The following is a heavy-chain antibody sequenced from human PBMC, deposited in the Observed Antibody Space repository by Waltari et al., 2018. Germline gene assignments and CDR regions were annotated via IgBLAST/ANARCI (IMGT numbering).Heavy chain of an antibody. CDR2: IKSDGSAT. V-gene: IGHV3-74*01. Sequence: EVQLVESGGDLVQPGGSLRLSCPASGFTFSTFWGHWVRQVPGKGLVWVSRIKSDGSATSYADSVKGRFTISRDNAKNTVYLQMNSLRAEDTAVYHCASDVHSGRYGWFDPWGQGTLVTVSS. CDR1: GFTFSTFW. J-gene: IGHJ5*02. CDR3: ASDVHSGRYGWFDP. D-gene: IGHD1-26*01.